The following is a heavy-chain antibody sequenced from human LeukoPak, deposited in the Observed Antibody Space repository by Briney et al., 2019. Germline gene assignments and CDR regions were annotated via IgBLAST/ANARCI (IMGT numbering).Heavy chain of an antibody. Sequence: GASVKVSCKASGYTFTGYYMHWVRQAPGQGLEWMGWINPNSGGTNYAQKFQGRVTMTRDTSISTAYMELSRLRSDDTAVYYCAMNGYDFGTTVRTRDPHYFDYWGQGTLVTVSS. J-gene: IGHJ4*02. CDR2: INPNSGGT. CDR3: AMNGYDFGTTVRTRDPHYFDY. D-gene: IGHD5-12*01. CDR1: GYTFTGYY. V-gene: IGHV1-2*02.